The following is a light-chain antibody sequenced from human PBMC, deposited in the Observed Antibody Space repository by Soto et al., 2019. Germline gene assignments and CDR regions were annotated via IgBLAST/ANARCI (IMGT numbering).Light chain of an antibody. J-gene: IGKJ1*01. Sequence: DIQMTQSPSSLSASVGDRVTITCRASQSISSYLNWYQQKPGKAPKLLIYAASSLQSGVPSRFSGSGSGTDFTLTISSLQPEDFATYYCQQSCSTPVAFGQGTKVEIK. CDR3: QQSCSTPVA. V-gene: IGKV1-39*01. CDR1: QSISSY. CDR2: AAS.